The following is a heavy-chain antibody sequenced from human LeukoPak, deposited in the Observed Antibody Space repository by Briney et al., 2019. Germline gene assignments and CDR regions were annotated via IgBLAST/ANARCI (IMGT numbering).Heavy chain of an antibody. CDR1: GFTFSSYA. CDR2: VSSNGAKT. V-gene: IGHV3-23*01. Sequence: GGSLRLSCAASGFTFSSYAITWVRQAPGKGLEWVSAVSSNGAKTYYADSVKGRFTISRDNYKNMVFLQMNSLRAEDTAVYYCGKEEQRAITPGLDYWGQGTLVTVSS. J-gene: IGHJ4*02. D-gene: IGHD4-23*01. CDR3: GKEEQRAITPGLDY.